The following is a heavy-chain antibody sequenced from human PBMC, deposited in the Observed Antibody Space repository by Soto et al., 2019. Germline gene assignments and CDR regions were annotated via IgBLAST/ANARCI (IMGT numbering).Heavy chain of an antibody. D-gene: IGHD3-16*01. Sequence: QSQTLSLTCTVSGGSISSSSYYWGWIRQPPGKGLEWIGSIYYSGSTYYNPSLKSRVTISVDTSKNQFSLKLSSVTAADTAVYYCARLSTMIEWGITFGAQSFDYWGQGTLVTVSS. CDR1: GGSISSSSYY. V-gene: IGHV4-39*01. CDR3: ARLSTMIEWGITFGAQSFDY. J-gene: IGHJ4*02. CDR2: IYYSGST.